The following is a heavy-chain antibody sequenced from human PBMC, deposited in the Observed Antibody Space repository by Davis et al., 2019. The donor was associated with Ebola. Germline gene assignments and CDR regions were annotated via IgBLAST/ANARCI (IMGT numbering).Heavy chain of an antibody. CDR3: ARPDWSGARGGFDP. CDR1: GYTFTSYY. CDR2: INPSGGST. D-gene: IGHD3-10*01. Sequence: AASVKVSCKASGYTFTSYYMHWVRQAPGQGLEWMGIINPSGGSTSYAQKFQGRITMTSNTSISTVFMELSTLRSDDTAVYYCARPDWSGARGGFDPWGQGTLVTVSS. V-gene: IGHV1-46*01. J-gene: IGHJ5*02.